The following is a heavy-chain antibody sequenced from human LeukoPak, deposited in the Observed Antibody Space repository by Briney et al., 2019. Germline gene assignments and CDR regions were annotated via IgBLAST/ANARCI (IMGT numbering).Heavy chain of an antibody. D-gene: IGHD2-2*01. CDR3: ARFLPASRYFDL. CDR1: GDSIGSSPYY. CDR2: IYHSGTT. Sequence: PSETLSLTCTVSGDSIGSSPYYWALIRQTPGKGLEWIGTIYHSGTTYYNPSLKSRVTVSVDTSKNQFSLKLTSVTAADTAVYYCARFLPASRYFDLWRRGTLVTVSS. V-gene: IGHV4-39*01. J-gene: IGHJ2*01.